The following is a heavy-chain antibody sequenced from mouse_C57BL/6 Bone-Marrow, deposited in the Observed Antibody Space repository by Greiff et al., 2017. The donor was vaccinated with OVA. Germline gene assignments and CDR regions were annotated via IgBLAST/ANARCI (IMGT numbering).Heavy chain of an antibody. J-gene: IGHJ1*03. Sequence: QVQLQQPGAELVMPGASVKLSCKASGYTFTSYWMHWVKQRPGQGLEWIGEIDPSDSYTNYNQKFKGKSTLTVDKSSSTAYMQLSSLTSEDSAVYYCARRYYYGSSSYWYFDVWGTGTTVTVSS. CDR1: GYTFTSYW. CDR2: IDPSDSYT. V-gene: IGHV1-69*01. D-gene: IGHD1-1*01. CDR3: ARRYYYGSSSYWYFDV.